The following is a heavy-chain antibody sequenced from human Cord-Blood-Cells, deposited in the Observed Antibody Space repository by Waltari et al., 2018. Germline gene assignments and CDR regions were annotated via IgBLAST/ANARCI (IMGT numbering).Heavy chain of an antibody. J-gene: IGHJ6*03. CDR3: ARDQSSSLYSYYYYYYMDV. V-gene: IGHV6-1*01. Sequence: QVQLQQSGPGLVRPSQTLSLTCAISGDSVSSNSAAWNWIRQSPSRGLEWLGRTYYRSKWYNDYAVSVKSRITINPDTSKNQFSLQLNSVTPEDTAVYYCARDQSSSLYSYYYYYYMDVWGKGTTVTVSS. D-gene: IGHD6-13*01. CDR1: GDSVSSNSAA. CDR2: TYYRSKWYN.